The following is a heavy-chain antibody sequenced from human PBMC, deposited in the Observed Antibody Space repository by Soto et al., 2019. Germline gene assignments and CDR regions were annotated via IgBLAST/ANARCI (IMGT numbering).Heavy chain of an antibody. Sequence: ETLSLTCTVSGGSISSYYWSWIRQPPGKGLEWVGYIYYSGSTNYNPSLKSRVTISVDTSKNQFSLKLSSVTAADTAVYYCARAGRDGYNDFDYWGQGTQVTVSS. CDR3: ARAGRDGYNDFDY. V-gene: IGHV4-59*01. CDR2: IYYSGST. J-gene: IGHJ4*02. D-gene: IGHD5-12*01. CDR1: GGSISSYY.